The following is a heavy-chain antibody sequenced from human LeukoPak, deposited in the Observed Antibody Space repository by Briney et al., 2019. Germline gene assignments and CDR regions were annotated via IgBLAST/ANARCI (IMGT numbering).Heavy chain of an antibody. V-gene: IGHV3-7*01. J-gene: IGHJ4*02. CDR2: IKQDGSTK. Sequence: PGGSPRLLCAASGFTFANSWMAWVRQAPGKGLEWVANIKQDGSTKHYADSLQGRFTISRDNPKNSLFLQMNNLRADDTAIYYCTRDTIGSLDYWGQGILVTVAS. D-gene: IGHD1-26*01. CDR3: TRDTIGSLDY. CDR1: GFTFANSW.